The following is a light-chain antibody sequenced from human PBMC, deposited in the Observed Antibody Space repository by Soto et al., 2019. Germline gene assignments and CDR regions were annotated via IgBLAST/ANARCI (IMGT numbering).Light chain of an antibody. CDR1: QGISSY. CDR2: PAS. CDR3: QQLNSYPYT. Sequence: DIQLTQSPSFLSASVGDRVTITCRASQGISSYLAWYQQKPGKAPKLLIYPASTLQSGVPSRFSGSASGTEFILTITSLQPEDFATYYCQQLNSYPYTFGLGTKLEIK. J-gene: IGKJ2*01. V-gene: IGKV1-9*01.